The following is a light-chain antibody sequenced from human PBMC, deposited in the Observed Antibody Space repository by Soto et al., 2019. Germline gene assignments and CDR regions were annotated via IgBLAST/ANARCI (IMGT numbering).Light chain of an antibody. V-gene: IGLV2-14*01. CDR1: SSDVGGYNY. CDR2: DVS. Sequence: QSVLTQPASVSGSPGQSITISCTGTSSDVGGYNYVSWYQQHPGKAAKLMIYDVSNRPSGVSNRFSGSKSGNTASLTISGLQAEDEADYYCSSYTRSSTLVVFGGGTKLTVL. J-gene: IGLJ2*01. CDR3: SSYTRSSTLVV.